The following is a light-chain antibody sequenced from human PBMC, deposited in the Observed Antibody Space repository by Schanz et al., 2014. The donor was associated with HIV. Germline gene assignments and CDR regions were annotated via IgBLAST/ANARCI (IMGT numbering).Light chain of an antibody. V-gene: IGLV2-8*01. CDR3: ASYTTSHTFV. CDR2: EVS. J-gene: IGLJ1*01. CDR1: SSDVGGHNY. Sequence: QSALTQPPSASGSPGQSVTISCTGTSSDVGGHNYVSWYQQHPGKAPKFMIYEVSKRPSGVPDRFSGSKFGNTASPTVSGLQAEDEADYYCASYTTSHTFVFGTGTKLTVL.